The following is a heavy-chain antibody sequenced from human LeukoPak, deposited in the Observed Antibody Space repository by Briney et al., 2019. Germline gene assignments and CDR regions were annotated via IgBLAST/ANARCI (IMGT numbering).Heavy chain of an antibody. J-gene: IGHJ4*02. CDR1: GFTFSTYG. D-gene: IGHD3-10*01. CDR2: ISSSGGST. V-gene: IGHV3-23*01. Sequence: GGSLRLSCAASGFTFSTYGMSWVRQAPGKGLEWVSTISSSGGSTYYADSVTGRFTISRDNSKNTLYLQMSSLRAEDTAVYYCAKGDSFGSGSYFHYWGQGTLVTVSS. CDR3: AKGDSFGSGSYFHY.